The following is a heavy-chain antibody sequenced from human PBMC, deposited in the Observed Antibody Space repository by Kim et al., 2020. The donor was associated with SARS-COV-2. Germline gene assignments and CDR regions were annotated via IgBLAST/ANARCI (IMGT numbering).Heavy chain of an antibody. J-gene: IGHJ4*02. Sequence: ASVKVSCKASGYTFTSYWMHWVRQAPGQGLEWMGMINPSGAGPRYAQNFQGRVTTTSDTSTSTVYMELSSLRSEDPAVYYCARAWDQNFDYWGQGTPVTV. CDR1: GYTFTSYW. CDR3: ARAWDQNFDY. D-gene: IGHD1-26*01. V-gene: IGHV1-46*01. CDR2: INPSGAGP.